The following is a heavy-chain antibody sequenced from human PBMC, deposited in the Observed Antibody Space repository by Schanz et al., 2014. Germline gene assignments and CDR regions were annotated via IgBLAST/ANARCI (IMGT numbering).Heavy chain of an antibody. CDR1: GYTFTSYA. J-gene: IGHJ4*02. V-gene: IGHV7-4-1*02. D-gene: IGHD5-12*01. CDR3: ARGYSGYSHFDY. Sequence: QVQLVQSGSEFKKPGASLKVSCKASGYTFTSYAMHWVRKAPGQGLEWMGWMIPNHGNPTYAQGFTGRFVYTLDASVPTADLEISSLKAEDTAVYYCARGYSGYSHFDYWGQGALVTVSS. CDR2: MIPNHGNP.